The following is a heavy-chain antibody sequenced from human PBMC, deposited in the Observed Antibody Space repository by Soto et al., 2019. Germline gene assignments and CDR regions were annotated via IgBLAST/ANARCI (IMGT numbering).Heavy chain of an antibody. CDR1: GYTFTSYD. CDR3: ARAPWTWIQLWKNWFDP. D-gene: IGHD5-18*01. V-gene: IGHV1-8*01. CDR2: MNPNSGNT. J-gene: IGHJ5*02. Sequence: GASVKVSCKASGYTFTSYDINWVRQATGQGLEWMGWMNPNSGNTGYAQKFQGRVTMTRNTSISTAYMELSSLRSEDTAVYYCARAPWTWIQLWKNWFDPWGQGTLVTVSS.